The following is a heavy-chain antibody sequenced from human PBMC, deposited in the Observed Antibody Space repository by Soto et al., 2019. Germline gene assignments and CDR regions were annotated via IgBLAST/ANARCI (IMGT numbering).Heavy chain of an antibody. V-gene: IGHV3-53*01. CDR3: AREPRGDGYSYGMDV. J-gene: IGHJ6*02. CDR1: GFTVSSNY. D-gene: IGHD5-12*01. CDR2: IYSGGST. Sequence: PGGSLRLSCAASGFTVSSNYMSWVRQAPGKGLEWVSVIYSGGSTYYADSVKGRFTISRDNSKNTLYLQMNSLRAEDTAVYYCAREPRGDGYSYGMDVWGQGTTVTVSS.